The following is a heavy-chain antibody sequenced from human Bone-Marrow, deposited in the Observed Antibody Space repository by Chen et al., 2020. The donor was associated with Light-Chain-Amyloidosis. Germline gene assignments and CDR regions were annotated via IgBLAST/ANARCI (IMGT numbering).Heavy chain of an antibody. J-gene: IGHJ3*02. Sequence: EVQLVESGGGLVQPGRSLRLSCAASGFTFDDYAMHWVRQAPGKGLEWVSGISWNSGSIGYADSVKGRFTISRDNAKNSLYLQMNSLRAEDTALYYCAKFTGRTVKDAFDIWGQGTMVTVSS. CDR2: ISWNSGSI. V-gene: IGHV3-9*01. CDR1: GFTFDDYA. D-gene: IGHD4-17*01. CDR3: AKFTGRTVKDAFDI.